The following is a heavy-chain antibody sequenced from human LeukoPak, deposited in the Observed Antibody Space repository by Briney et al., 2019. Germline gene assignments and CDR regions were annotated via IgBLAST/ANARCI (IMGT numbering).Heavy chain of an antibody. CDR2: IDWDDDK. J-gene: IGHJ4*02. CDR1: GFSLSTSGMR. V-gene: IGHV2-70*04. Sequence: SGPALVKPTQTLTLTCTFSGFSLSTSGMRVSWIRQPPGKALEWLARIDWDDDKFYSTSLKTSLTISKDNSNNQVVLTMTKMDPVDTATYYCARIRRDGYSLDYWGQGTLVTVSS. CDR3: ARIRRDGYSLDY. D-gene: IGHD5-24*01.